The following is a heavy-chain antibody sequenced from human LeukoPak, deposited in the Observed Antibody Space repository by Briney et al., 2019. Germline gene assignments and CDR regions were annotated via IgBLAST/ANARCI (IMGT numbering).Heavy chain of an antibody. V-gene: IGHV1-69*05. CDR3: ARSRGSAFDP. J-gene: IGHJ5*02. CDR1: GGTFSSHG. CDR2: IIPMYGTP. Sequence: SVKVSCKASGGTFSSHGISWVRQAPGQGLEWMGGIIPMYGTPDYVQKFQDRVTITTDESTRTAYMDLSSLRPEDTAVYYCARSRGSAFDPWGQGTLVTVSS. D-gene: IGHD3-10*01.